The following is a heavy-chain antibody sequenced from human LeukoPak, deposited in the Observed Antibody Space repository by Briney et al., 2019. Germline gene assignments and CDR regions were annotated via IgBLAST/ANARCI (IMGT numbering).Heavy chain of an antibody. Sequence: SGGSLRLSCAASGFIFNNYAMSWVRQAPGKGLEWVSAISGSGGSTYYADSVKGRFTISRDNPRNTLDLQMNSLRVEDTAVYYCARGSSSWYAEWGQGTRVTVSS. CDR3: ARGSSSWYAE. J-gene: IGHJ4*02. CDR1: GFIFNNYA. D-gene: IGHD6-13*01. CDR2: ISGSGGST. V-gene: IGHV3-23*01.